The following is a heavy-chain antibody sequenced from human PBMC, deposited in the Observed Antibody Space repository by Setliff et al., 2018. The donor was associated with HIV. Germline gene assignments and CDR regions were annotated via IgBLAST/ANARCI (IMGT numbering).Heavy chain of an antibody. CDR1: GYSFTGYY. V-gene: IGHV1-2*02. Sequence: VASVKVSCKASGYSFTGYYMHWVRQAPGLGLEWMGWINPSNGDTNFAQKFQGRVIMVRDTSISTVYMDLSRLKADDTAVYYCARDGGGGYDYWGQGTLVTVSS. CDR3: ARDGGGGYDY. J-gene: IGHJ4*02. D-gene: IGHD3-16*01. CDR2: INPSNGDT.